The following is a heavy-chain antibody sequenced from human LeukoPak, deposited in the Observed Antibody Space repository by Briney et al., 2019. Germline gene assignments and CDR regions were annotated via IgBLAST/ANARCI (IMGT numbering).Heavy chain of an antibody. CDR2: IYSGGST. CDR3: ARDTRSEMVRGVISYFDY. V-gene: IGHV3-66*01. Sequence: PGGSLRLSCAASGFTVSSNYMSWVRQAPGKGLEWVSVIYSGGSTYYADSVKGRFTISRDNSKNTLYLQMNSLRAEDTAVYYCARDTRSEMVRGVISYFDYWGQGTLVTVSS. D-gene: IGHD3-10*01. J-gene: IGHJ4*02. CDR1: GFTVSSNY.